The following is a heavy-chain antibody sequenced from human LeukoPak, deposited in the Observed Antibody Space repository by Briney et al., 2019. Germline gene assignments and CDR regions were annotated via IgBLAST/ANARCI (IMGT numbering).Heavy chain of an antibody. V-gene: IGHV3-23*01. D-gene: IGHD3-16*02. CDR3: AKDTPSDYVWGSYRFRNDY. Sequence: GGSLRLSCAASGFTFSSYAMSWVRQAPGKGLEWVSAISGSGGSTYYADSVKGRFTIPRDNSKNTLYLQMNSLRAEDTAVYYCAKDTPSDYVWGSYRFRNDYWGQGTLVTVSS. CDR2: ISGSGGST. J-gene: IGHJ4*02. CDR1: GFTFSSYA.